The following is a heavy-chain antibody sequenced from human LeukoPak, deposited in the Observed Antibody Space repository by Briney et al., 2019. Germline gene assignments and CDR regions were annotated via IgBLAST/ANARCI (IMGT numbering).Heavy chain of an antibody. Sequence: GGSLRLSCAASGFTFSSYAMHWVRQVPGKGLEWVAVISYDGSNKYYADSVKGRFTISRDNSKNTLYLQMNSLRAEDTAVYYCARDRDSSGWSPPYYGMDVWGQGTTVTVSS. V-gene: IGHV3-30-3*01. D-gene: IGHD6-19*01. CDR1: GFTFSSYA. J-gene: IGHJ6*02. CDR2: ISYDGSNK. CDR3: ARDRDSSGWSPPYYGMDV.